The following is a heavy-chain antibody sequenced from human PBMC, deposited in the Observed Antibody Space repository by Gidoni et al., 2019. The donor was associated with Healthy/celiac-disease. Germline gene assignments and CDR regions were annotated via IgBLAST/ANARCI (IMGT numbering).Heavy chain of an antibody. D-gene: IGHD6-19*01. CDR3: ARGYQHSSGWKGGAFDI. CDR1: GFTFSSYS. Sequence: EVQLVESGGGLVQPGGSLRLSCAASGFTFSSYSMNWVRQAPGKGLEWVSYISSSSSTIYYADSVKGRFTISRDNAKNSLYLQMNSLRDEDTAVYYCARGYQHSSGWKGGAFDIWGQGTMVTVSS. CDR2: ISSSSSTI. V-gene: IGHV3-48*02. J-gene: IGHJ3*02.